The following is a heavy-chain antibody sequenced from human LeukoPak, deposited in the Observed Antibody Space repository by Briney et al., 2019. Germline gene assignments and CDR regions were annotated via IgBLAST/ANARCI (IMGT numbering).Heavy chain of an antibody. CDR2: IFYSGST. CDR1: GDSISSGTHY. Sequence: SETLSLTCTVSGDSISSGTHYWGWIRQPPGKGLEWIGSIFYSGSTYYNPSLESRVTISVDTSKNQFSLKLSSVTAADTAVYYCARIPTVTFFDYWGQGTLVTVSS. CDR3: ARIPTVTFFDY. D-gene: IGHD4-17*01. J-gene: IGHJ4*02. V-gene: IGHV4-39*07.